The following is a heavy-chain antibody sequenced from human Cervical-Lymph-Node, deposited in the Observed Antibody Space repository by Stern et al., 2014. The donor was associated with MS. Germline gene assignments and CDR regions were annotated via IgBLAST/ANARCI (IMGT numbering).Heavy chain of an antibody. CDR3: ARGEFRGSYYFDY. CDR2: IWYDGSNK. CDR1: GFTFSSYC. J-gene: IGHJ4*02. V-gene: IGHV3-33*01. Sequence: VQLVESGGGVVQPGRSLRLSCAASGFTFSSYCMHWVRQAPGKGLEWVAVIWYDGSNKYYADSVKGRFTISRDNSKNTLYLQMNSLRAEDTAVYYCARGEFRGSYYFDYWGQGTLVTVSS. D-gene: IGHD3-10*01.